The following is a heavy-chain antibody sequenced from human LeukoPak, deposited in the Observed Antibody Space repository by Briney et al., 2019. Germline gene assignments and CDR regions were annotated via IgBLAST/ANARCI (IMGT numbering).Heavy chain of an antibody. V-gene: IGHV3-74*01. CDR1: GFTFSTYW. CDR3: ARVGLGFSNAYFDY. D-gene: IGHD7-27*01. CDR2: INSDGSST. J-gene: IGHJ4*02. Sequence: PGGSLRLSCAASGFTFSTYWMHWVRQAPGKGLVWVSRINSDGSSTSYADSVKGRFTISRDNAKNTLYLQMNSLRAEDTAVYYCARVGLGFSNAYFDYWGQGTLVTVSS.